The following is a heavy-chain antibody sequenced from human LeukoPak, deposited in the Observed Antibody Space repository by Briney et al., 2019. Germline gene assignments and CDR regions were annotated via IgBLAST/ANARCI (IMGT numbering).Heavy chain of an antibody. V-gene: IGHV1-69*13. CDR2: IIPIFGTA. Sequence: ASVKVSCKASGGTFSSYAISWVRQAPGQGLEWMGGIIPIFGTANYAQKFQGRVTITADESTSTAYMELSSLRSEDTAVYYCARDRGYSSSWYSYFDYWGQGTLVTVSS. CDR3: ARDRGYSSSWYSYFDY. J-gene: IGHJ4*02. CDR1: GGTFSSYA. D-gene: IGHD6-13*01.